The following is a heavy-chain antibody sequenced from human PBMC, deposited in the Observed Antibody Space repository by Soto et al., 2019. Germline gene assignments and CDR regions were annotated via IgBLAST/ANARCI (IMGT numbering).Heavy chain of an antibody. D-gene: IGHD3-22*01. CDR3: ARDHPNYYDSSGYYPYLFDY. Sequence: ASVKVSCKASGGTFSSYAISWVRQAPGQGLEWMGGIIPIFGTANYAQKFQGRVTITADESTSTAYMELSSLRSEDTAVYYCARDHPNYYDSSGYYPYLFDYWGQGTLVTVSS. J-gene: IGHJ4*02. V-gene: IGHV1-69*13. CDR1: GGTFSSYA. CDR2: IIPIFGTA.